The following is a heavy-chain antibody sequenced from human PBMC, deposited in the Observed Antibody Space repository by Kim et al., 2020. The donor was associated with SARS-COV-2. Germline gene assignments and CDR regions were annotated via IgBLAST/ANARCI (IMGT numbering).Heavy chain of an antibody. CDR2: ISAYNGNT. D-gene: IGHD3-3*01. CDR1: GYTFTSYG. J-gene: IGHJ4*02. V-gene: IGHV1-18*01. Sequence: ASVKVSCKASGYTFTSYGISWVRQAPGQGLEWMGWISAYNGNTNYAQKLQGRVTMTTDTSTSTAYMELRSLRSDDTAVYYCARDLDPTPTYYAFWSGKDGAFDYWGQGTLVTVSS. CDR3: ARDLDPTPTYYAFWSGKDGAFDY.